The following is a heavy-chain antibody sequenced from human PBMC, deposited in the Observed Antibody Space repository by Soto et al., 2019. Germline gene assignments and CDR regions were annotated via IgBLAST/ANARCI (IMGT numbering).Heavy chain of an antibody. Sequence: GGSLRLSCAASGFTFSSYAMSWVRQAPGKGLEWVSAISGSGGSTYYADSVKGRFTISRDNSKNTLYLQMNSLRAEDTAVYYCAKDRGYCSSTSCHPEYYFDYWGQGTLVTVSS. CDR3: AKDRGYCSSTSCHPEYYFDY. V-gene: IGHV3-23*01. CDR2: ISGSGGST. D-gene: IGHD2-2*01. J-gene: IGHJ4*02. CDR1: GFTFSSYA.